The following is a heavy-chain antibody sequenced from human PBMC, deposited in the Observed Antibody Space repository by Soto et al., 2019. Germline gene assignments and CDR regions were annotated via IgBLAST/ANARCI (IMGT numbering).Heavy chain of an antibody. D-gene: IGHD2-15*01. CDR2: INAGNGNT. J-gene: IGHJ5*02. CDR1: GYTFTSYA. V-gene: IGHV1-3*01. CDR3: ARALEGVVVAATNWFDP. Sequence: ASVKVSCKASGYTFTSYAMHWVRQAPGQRLEWMGWINAGNGNTKYSQKFQGRVTITRDTSASTAYMELSSLRSEDTAMYYCARALEGVVVAATNWFDPWGQGTLVTVSS.